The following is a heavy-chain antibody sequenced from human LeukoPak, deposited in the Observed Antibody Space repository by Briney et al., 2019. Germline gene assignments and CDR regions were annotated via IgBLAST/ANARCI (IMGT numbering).Heavy chain of an antibody. V-gene: IGHV4-34*01. Sequence: PSETLSLTCAVYGGSFSGYYWSWIRQPPGKGLEWIGEINHSGSTNYNPSLKSRVTISVDTSKNQFSLKLSSVTAADTAVYYCARLRDYGDLYDYWGQGTLVTVSS. J-gene: IGHJ4*02. CDR1: GGSFSGYY. D-gene: IGHD4-17*01. CDR2: INHSGST. CDR3: ARLRDYGDLYDY.